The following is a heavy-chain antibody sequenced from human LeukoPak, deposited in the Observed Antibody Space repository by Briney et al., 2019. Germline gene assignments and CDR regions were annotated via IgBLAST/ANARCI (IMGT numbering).Heavy chain of an antibody. D-gene: IGHD3-10*01. CDR2: IYTSGST. CDR3: ARDAKYYYGSRTYFFFEY. J-gene: IGHJ4*02. V-gene: IGHV4-4*07. CDR1: GGSISSSY. Sequence: SETLSLTCTVSGGSISSSYWSWIRQPPGKGLEWIGRIYTSGSTNYNPSLKSRVTISVDTSKNQFSLKLSSVTAADTAIYYCARDAKYYYGSRTYFFFEYWGQGTLLSVSS.